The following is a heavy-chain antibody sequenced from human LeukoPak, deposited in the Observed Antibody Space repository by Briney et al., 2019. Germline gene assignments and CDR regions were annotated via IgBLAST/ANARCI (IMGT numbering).Heavy chain of an antibody. CDR1: GFTFSSYS. Sequence: PGGSLRLSCAASGFTFSSYSMNWVRQAPGKGLEWGSSISSSSSYIYYADSVKGRFTISRDNAKNSLYLQMNSLRAEDTAVYYCARDYGGSSPFDYWGQGTLVTVSS. D-gene: IGHD4-23*01. CDR2: ISSSSSYI. CDR3: ARDYGGSSPFDY. V-gene: IGHV3-21*01. J-gene: IGHJ4*02.